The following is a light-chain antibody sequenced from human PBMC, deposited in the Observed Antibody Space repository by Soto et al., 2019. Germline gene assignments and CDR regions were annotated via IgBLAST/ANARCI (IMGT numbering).Light chain of an antibody. CDR1: SSNIAAGYD. Sequence: QSVLTQPPSVSGAPGQRVTISCTGSSSNIAAGYDVHWYQQLPGTAPKLLIYANNNRPSGVPERFSGSHSGTSASLAITGLQAEDEADYYCQSYDSSLSGYVFGTGTKGHRP. V-gene: IGLV1-40*01. CDR3: QSYDSSLSGYV. J-gene: IGLJ1*01. CDR2: ANN.